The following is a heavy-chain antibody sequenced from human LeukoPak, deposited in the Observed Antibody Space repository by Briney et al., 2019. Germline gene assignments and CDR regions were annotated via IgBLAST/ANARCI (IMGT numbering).Heavy chain of an antibody. CDR3: AKDRHIAAGGTGY. J-gene: IGHJ4*02. CDR1: GLIVSSNY. CDR2: IYSGGST. Sequence: GGSLRLSCAASGLIVSSNYMTWVRQAPGKGLEWVSVIYSGGSTYYADSVKGRFTISRDNSKNTLYLQMNSLRAEDTAVYYCAKDRHIAAGGTGYWGQGTLVTVSS. D-gene: IGHD6-13*01. V-gene: IGHV3-53*01.